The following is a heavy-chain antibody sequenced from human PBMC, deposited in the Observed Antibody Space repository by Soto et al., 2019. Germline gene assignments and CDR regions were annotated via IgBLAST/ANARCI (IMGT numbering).Heavy chain of an antibody. CDR1: GFTFSSYS. V-gene: IGHV3-48*01. D-gene: IGHD3-16*02. Sequence: EVQLVESGGGLVQPGGSLRLSCAASGFTFSSYSMNWVRQAPGKGLEWVSYISSSSSTIYYADSVKGRFTIPRDHAKNCLYMQMNSLRAEDTAVYYCARGPRYDYIWGSYRSRSVDAFDIWGQGTMVTVSS. J-gene: IGHJ3*02. CDR2: ISSSSSTI. CDR3: ARGPRYDYIWGSYRSRSVDAFDI.